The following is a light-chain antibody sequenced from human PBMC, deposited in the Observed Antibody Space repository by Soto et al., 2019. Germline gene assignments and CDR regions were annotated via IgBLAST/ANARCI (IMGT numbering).Light chain of an antibody. V-gene: IGKV1-27*01. Sequence: DIQMTQSPSSLSASVGDRVTITCRASQGFSNYLAWYQQKPGKVPKLLIYAASSLQSGVPSRFSGSGSGTDFTLTISSLQPEDVATYYCQTYNGARWTFGQGTKV. J-gene: IGKJ1*01. CDR3: QTYNGARWT. CDR1: QGFSNY. CDR2: AAS.